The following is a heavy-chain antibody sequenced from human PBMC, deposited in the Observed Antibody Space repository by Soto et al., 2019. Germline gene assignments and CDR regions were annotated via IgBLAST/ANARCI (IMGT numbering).Heavy chain of an antibody. J-gene: IGHJ4*02. CDR1: GFTVSSYG. CDR2: ISYDGSNK. CDR3: AKAPTPPRYPYY. Sequence: GGSLRLSCAASGFTVSSYGMHWVRQAPGKGLEGVAVISYDGSNKYYADSVKGRFTISRDNSKNTLYLQMNSLRAEDTAVYYCAKAPTPPRYPYYWGQGTLVTVSS. V-gene: IGHV3-30*18. D-gene: IGHD1-1*01.